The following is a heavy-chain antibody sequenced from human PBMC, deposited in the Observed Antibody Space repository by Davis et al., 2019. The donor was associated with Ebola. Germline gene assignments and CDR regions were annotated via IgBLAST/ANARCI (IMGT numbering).Heavy chain of an antibody. CDR3: AGARGRWESGGYLLGY. J-gene: IGHJ4*02. D-gene: IGHD1-26*01. CDR1: GYTFTNYG. V-gene: IGHV1-18*01. Sequence: AASVKVSCKSSGYTFTNYGITWVRQAPGQGLEWMGRISPYNDSTNYAQKFQGRVTITTDTSTNTTYMELSSLRSDDTAVYYCAGARGRWESGGYLLGYWGQGTLVTVSS. CDR2: ISPYNDST.